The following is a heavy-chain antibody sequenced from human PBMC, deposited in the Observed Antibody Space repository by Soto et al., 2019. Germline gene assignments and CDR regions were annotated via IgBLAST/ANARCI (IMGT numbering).Heavy chain of an antibody. Sequence: SETLSLTCTVSGGSISSYYWSWSRQPPGKGLEWIGYIYYSGSTNYNPSLKSRVTISVDTSRNQFSLKLSSVTAADTAVYYCARACLLGDGDYYYYYVIEVWGQ. J-gene: IGHJ6*02. V-gene: IGHV4-59*01. D-gene: IGHD3-22*01. CDR3: ARACLLGDGDYYYYYVIEV. CDR2: IYYSGST. CDR1: GGSISSYY.